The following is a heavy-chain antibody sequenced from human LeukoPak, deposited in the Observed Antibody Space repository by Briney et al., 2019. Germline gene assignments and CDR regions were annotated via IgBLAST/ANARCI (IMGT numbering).Heavy chain of an antibody. J-gene: IGHJ4*02. Sequence: GESLKISCKGSGYSFTSYWIAWVRQMPGKGLEWMGIIYPGDSDTRYSPSFQGQVTISADKSISTAYLQWSSLKASDTAMYYCARLGARGYSYGSFDYWGQGTLVTVSS. V-gene: IGHV5-51*01. CDR3: ARLGARGYSYGSFDY. CDR2: IYPGDSDT. CDR1: GYSFTSYW. D-gene: IGHD5-18*01.